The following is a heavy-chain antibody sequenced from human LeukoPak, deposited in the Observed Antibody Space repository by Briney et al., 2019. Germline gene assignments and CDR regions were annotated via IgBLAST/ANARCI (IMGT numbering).Heavy chain of an antibody. CDR2: ISYDGSNK. D-gene: IGHD3-10*01. Sequence: GRSLRLSCAASGFTFSSYGMHWVRQAPGKGLEWVAVISYDGSNKYYADSVKGRFTISRDNSKNTLYLQMNSLRAEDTAVYYCARVRVMVRGPRDLAYYYGMDVWGKGTTVTVSS. J-gene: IGHJ6*04. CDR3: ARVRVMVRGPRDLAYYYGMDV. CDR1: GFTFSSYG. V-gene: IGHV3-30*03.